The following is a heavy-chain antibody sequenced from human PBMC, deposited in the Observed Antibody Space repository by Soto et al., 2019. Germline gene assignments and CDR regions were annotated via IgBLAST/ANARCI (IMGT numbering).Heavy chain of an antibody. CDR1: GGSISYYY. J-gene: IGHJ5*02. CDR2: IYPSGST. Sequence: PETLSLTCTFSGGSISYYYWSWIRQSAGKGLDWIGRIYPSGSTNYNPSLKGRVTMSVDTSNNQFSLKLGSVTAADTAVYYCARDRTAAGPRNWFDPWGQGTMFTVSS. V-gene: IGHV4-4*07. CDR3: ARDRTAAGPRNWFDP. D-gene: IGHD6-13*01.